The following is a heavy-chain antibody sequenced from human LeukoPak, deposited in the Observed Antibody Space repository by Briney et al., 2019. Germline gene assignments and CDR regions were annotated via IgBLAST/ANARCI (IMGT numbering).Heavy chain of an antibody. V-gene: IGHV4-39*07. Sequence: SETLSLTCVVSGGSISSTSYYWGWIRQPPGKGLEWIGSIYSSGSTFYNPSLKSRVTISVDTSKKQFSVKMSSVTAADTAVFYCARDQRASYYYGSGNLGAFDIWGQGTMVTVSS. D-gene: IGHD3-10*01. J-gene: IGHJ3*02. CDR1: GGSISSTSYY. CDR3: ARDQRASYYYGSGNLGAFDI. CDR2: IYSSGST.